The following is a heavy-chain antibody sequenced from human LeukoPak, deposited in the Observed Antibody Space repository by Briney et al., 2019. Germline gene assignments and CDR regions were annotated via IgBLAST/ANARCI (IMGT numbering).Heavy chain of an antibody. D-gene: IGHD6-13*01. CDR3: AKARPYSSSWYYFDY. V-gene: IGHV1-2*02. Sequence: ASVKVSCKASGYTFTSYDINWVRQATGQGLEWMGWINPNSGGTNYAQKFQGRVTMTRDTSISTAYMELSRLRSDDTAVYYCAKARPYSSSWYYFDYWGQGTLVTVSS. J-gene: IGHJ4*02. CDR1: GYTFTSYD. CDR2: INPNSGGT.